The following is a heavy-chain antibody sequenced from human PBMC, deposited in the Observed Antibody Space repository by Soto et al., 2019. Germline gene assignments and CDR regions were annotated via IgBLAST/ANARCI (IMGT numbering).Heavy chain of an antibody. CDR1: GFTFSSYG. D-gene: IGHD1-26*01. J-gene: IGHJ4*02. CDR3: ARDLNGWEPLYYFDY. CDR2: IWYDGSNK. V-gene: IGHV3-33*01. Sequence: QVQLVESGGGVVQPGRSLRLSCAASGFTFSSYGMHWVRQAPGKGLEWVAVIWYDGSNKYYADSVKGRFTISRDNSKNTLYLQMNSLRAEDTAVYYCARDLNGWEPLYYFDYWGQGTLVTVSS.